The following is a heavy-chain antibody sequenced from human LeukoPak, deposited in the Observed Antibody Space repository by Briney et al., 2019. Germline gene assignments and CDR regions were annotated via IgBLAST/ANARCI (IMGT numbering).Heavy chain of an antibody. CDR3: TTDETPGIVVVRSVGAFDI. V-gene: IGHV3-15*01. J-gene: IGHJ3*02. Sequence: AGGSLRLSCAASGFTFSNAWMSWVRQAPGKGLEWVGRIKSKTDGGTTDYAAPVKGRFTISRDDSKNTLYLQMNSLKTEDTAVYYCTTDETPGIVVVRSVGAFDIWGQGTMVTVSS. D-gene: IGHD3-22*01. CDR1: GFTFSNAW. CDR2: IKSKTDGGTT.